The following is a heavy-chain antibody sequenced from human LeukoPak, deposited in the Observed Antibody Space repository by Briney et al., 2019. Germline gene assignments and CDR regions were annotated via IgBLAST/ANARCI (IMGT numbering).Heavy chain of an antibody. CDR1: GGSISSSSYY. CDR2: IYYSGST. D-gene: IGHD5-24*01. Sequence: SETLSLTCTVSGGSISSSSYYWGWIRQPPGKGLEWIGSIYYSGSTYYNPSLKSRVTISVDTSKNQFSLKLSSVTAADTAVYYCARDREGGRLHYDAFDIWGQGTMVTVSS. J-gene: IGHJ3*02. V-gene: IGHV4-39*07. CDR3: ARDREGGRLHYDAFDI.